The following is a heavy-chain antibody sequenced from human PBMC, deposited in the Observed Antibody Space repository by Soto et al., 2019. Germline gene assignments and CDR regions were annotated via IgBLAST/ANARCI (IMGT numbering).Heavy chain of an antibody. CDR2: IYYSGST. D-gene: IGHD1-26*01. CDR3: ASFIVGATTTFPFFDY. J-gene: IGHJ4*02. CDR1: GGSISSGDYY. V-gene: IGHV4-30-4*01. Sequence: PSETLSLTCTVSGGSISSGDYYWSWIRQPPGKGLEWIGYIYYSGSTYYNPSLKSRVTISVDTSKNQFSLKLSSVTAADTAVYYCASFIVGATTTFPFFDYWGQGTLVTVSS.